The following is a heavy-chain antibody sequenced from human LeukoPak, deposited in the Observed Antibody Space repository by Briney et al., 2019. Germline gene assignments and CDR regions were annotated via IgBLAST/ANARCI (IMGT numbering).Heavy chain of an antibody. CDR1: GFTFSSYG. CDR2: ISYDGSNK. V-gene: IGHV3-30*18. CDR3: AKDGGWYAGFDY. Sequence: PGGSLRLSCAASGFTFSSYGMHWVRQAPGKGLEWVAVISYDGSNKYYADSVKGRFTISRDNSKNTLYLQMNSLRAEDTAVYYCAKDGGWYAGFDYWGQGTLVTVSS. D-gene: IGHD6-19*01. J-gene: IGHJ4*02.